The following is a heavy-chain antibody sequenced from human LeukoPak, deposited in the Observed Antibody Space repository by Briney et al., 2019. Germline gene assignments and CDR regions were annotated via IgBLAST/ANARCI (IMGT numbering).Heavy chain of an antibody. V-gene: IGHV4-4*07. CDR3: ARYGYSYGPTYFGY. D-gene: IGHD5-18*01. J-gene: IGHJ4*02. CDR1: GGSISSYY. CDR2: IYTSGST. Sequence: SETLSLTCTVSGGSISSYYWSWIRQPAGKGLEWIGRIYTSGSTNYNPSLKSRVTMSVDTSKNQFSLKLSSVTAADTAVYYCARYGYSYGPTYFGYWGQGTLVTVSS.